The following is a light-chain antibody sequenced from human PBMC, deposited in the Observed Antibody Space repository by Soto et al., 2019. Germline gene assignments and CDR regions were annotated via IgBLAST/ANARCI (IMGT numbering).Light chain of an antibody. CDR3: QQYGSSPGLFT. CDR1: QSVSSTY. J-gene: IGKJ3*01. V-gene: IGKV3-20*01. CDR2: DAS. Sequence: EIVLTQSPGTLSLSPGDRATLSCRASQSVSSTYLAWYQQKPGQAPRLLIYDASSRATGIPDRFSGSGSGTDFTHTISRLEPEDFAVYYCQQYGSSPGLFTFGPGTKVDIK.